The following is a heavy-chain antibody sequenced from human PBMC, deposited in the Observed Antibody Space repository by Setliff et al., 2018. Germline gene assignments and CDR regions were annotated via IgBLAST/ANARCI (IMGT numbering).Heavy chain of an antibody. CDR3: ARDQFSSGWYGPPESYFDC. CDR1: GDSISGYF. D-gene: IGHD6-19*01. Sequence: SETLSLTCIVSGDSISGYFWSWIRQAPGKGLEWIGYIQKRGSTTTKYNPSLGSRISMSIDTSKNQFSLQLGSVSDGDTAVYYCARDQFSSGWYGPPESYFDCWGQGIQVTVSS. J-gene: IGHJ4*02. CDR2: IQKRGSTTT. V-gene: IGHV4-59*01.